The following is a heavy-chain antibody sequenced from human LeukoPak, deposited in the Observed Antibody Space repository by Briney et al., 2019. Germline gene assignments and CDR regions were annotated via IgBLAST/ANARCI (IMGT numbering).Heavy chain of an antibody. CDR1: GFTFSSYS. D-gene: IGHD3-22*01. Sequence: GGSLRLSCAASGFTFSSYSMNWVRQAPGKGLEWVSSISSSSYIYYAGSVKGRFTISRDNAKNSLYLQMNSLRAEDTAVYYCATGDWPYDSSAHGDYWGQGTLVTVSS. CDR2: ISSSSYI. J-gene: IGHJ4*02. V-gene: IGHV3-21*01. CDR3: ATGDWPYDSSAHGDY.